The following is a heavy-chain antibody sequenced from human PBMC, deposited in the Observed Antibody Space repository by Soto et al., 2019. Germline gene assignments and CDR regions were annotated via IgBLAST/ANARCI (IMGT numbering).Heavy chain of an antibody. CDR3: ARAYDYIWGSSPNYYYMDV. Sequence: GGSLRLSCAASGFTFSSYDMHWVRQATGKGLECVSAIGTAGDTYYPGSVKGRFTISRENAKNSLYLQMNSLRAGDTAVYYCARAYDYIWGSSPNYYYMDVWGKGTTVTVSS. CDR2: IGTAGDT. D-gene: IGHD3-16*01. CDR1: GFTFSSYD. V-gene: IGHV3-13*01. J-gene: IGHJ6*03.